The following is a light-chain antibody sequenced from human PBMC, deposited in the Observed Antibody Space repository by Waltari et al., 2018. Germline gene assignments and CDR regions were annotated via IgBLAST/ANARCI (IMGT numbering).Light chain of an antibody. CDR2: WAS. CDR1: QSVLYNSNNKDY. V-gene: IGKV4-1*01. J-gene: IGKJ2*01. Sequence: DIAMTQSPDFLAVSLGERATINCTSSQSVLYNSNNKDYLAWYQHRPGQPPKLLIYWASTREAGVPDRFSGSGSGTDFTLTISSLQAEDVAVYFCQQYYSTPYTFGQGTKLEIK. CDR3: QQYYSTPYT.